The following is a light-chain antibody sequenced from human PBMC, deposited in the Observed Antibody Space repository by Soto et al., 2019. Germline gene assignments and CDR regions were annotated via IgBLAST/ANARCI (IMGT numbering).Light chain of an antibody. CDR3: QQRSNWLT. Sequence: EVVLTQSPATLSLSPGERATLSCRASQSVSDNLAWYQEKPGQAPRLLIYDASTRATGIPARFSGSGSGTDFTLTISSLEPEDFAVYYCQQRSNWLTFGGGTKVEIK. CDR2: DAS. V-gene: IGKV3-11*01. J-gene: IGKJ4*01. CDR1: QSVSDN.